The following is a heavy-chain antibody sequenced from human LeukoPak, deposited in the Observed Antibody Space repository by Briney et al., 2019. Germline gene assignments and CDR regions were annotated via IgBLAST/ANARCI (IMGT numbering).Heavy chain of an antibody. CDR1: GFTVSSNY. D-gene: IGHD3-10*01. J-gene: IGHJ4*02. CDR3: ARAGPGSYSPV. Sequence: PGGSLRLSCAASGFTVSSNYMSWVRQAPGKGLEWVSVIYSSGSTYYADFVKGRFTISRVNSKNALYLQMNSLRAEDTAVYYCARAGPGSYSPVWGQGTLVTVSS. CDR2: IYSSGST. V-gene: IGHV3-66*01.